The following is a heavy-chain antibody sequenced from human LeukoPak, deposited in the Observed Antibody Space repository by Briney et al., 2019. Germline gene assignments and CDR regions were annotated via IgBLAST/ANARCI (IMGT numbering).Heavy chain of an antibody. D-gene: IGHD4-17*01. Sequence: SETLSLTCAVYGGSFSGYYWSWIRQPPGKGLEWIGEINDSGSTNYNPSLKSRVIISVDASKKHFSLSLSSVTAADTALYYCARADDNGDYVSFRSSLDYWGQGTLVTVSS. V-gene: IGHV4-34*01. J-gene: IGHJ4*02. CDR1: GGSFSGYY. CDR3: ARADDNGDYVSFRSSLDY. CDR2: INDSGST.